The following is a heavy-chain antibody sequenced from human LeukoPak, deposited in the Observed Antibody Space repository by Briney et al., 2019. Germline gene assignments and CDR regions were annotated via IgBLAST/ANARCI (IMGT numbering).Heavy chain of an antibody. J-gene: IGHJ5*02. V-gene: IGHV4-34*01. Sequence: SETLSLTCAVYGGSFSGYYWSWIRQPPGKGLEWIGEINHSGSTNYNPSLKSRVTMSVDTSKNQFSLKLSSVTAADTAVYYCAREIVVVPAAMHENWFDPWGQGTLVTVSS. CDR3: AREIVVVPAAMHENWFDP. CDR2: INHSGST. CDR1: GGSFSGYY. D-gene: IGHD2-2*01.